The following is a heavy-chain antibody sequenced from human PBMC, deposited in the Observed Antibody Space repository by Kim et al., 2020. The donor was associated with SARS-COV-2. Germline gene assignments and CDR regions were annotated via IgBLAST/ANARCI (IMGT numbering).Heavy chain of an antibody. CDR2: INHSGST. J-gene: IGHJ4*02. CDR1: GGSFSGYY. V-gene: IGHV4-34*01. D-gene: IGHD3-10*02. CDR3: ARALRPSVRADWSY. Sequence: SETLSLTCAVYGGSFSGYYWSWIRQPPGKGLEWIGEINHSGSTNYNPSLKSRVTISVDTSKNQFSLKLSSVTAADTAVYYCARALRPSVRADWSYWGQGTLVTVSS.